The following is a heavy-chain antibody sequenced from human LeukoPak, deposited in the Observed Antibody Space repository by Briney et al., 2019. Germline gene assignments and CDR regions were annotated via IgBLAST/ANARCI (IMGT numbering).Heavy chain of an antibody. CDR3: AKRFSSTASTDSSDY. Sequence: GGSLRLSCAASGFIFSSYGMSWVRQAPGKGLEWVSSISGRGDNIYHADSVKGRFTVSRDNSKNTLYLQMNSLRAEDTAVYYCAKRFSSTASTDSSDYWGQGTLVTVSS. D-gene: IGHD1-1*01. J-gene: IGHJ4*02. CDR1: GFIFSSYG. CDR2: ISGRGDNI. V-gene: IGHV3-23*01.